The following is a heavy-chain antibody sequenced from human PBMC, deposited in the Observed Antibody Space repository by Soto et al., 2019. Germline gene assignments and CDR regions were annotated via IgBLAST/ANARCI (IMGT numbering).Heavy chain of an antibody. CDR3: VGFKSSTIFSH. D-gene: IGHD3-9*01. V-gene: IGHV4-39*01. J-gene: IGHJ4*02. Sequence: SETLSLTCTVAGGSISSAPSYWAWIRQPPGKGREWIGHVFYRGPTTYSPSLRSRVSISADTSKNQFSLKLSSMTAADAAVYFCVGFKSSTIFSHWGQGTLVTVS. CDR2: VFYRGPT. CDR1: GGSISSAPSY.